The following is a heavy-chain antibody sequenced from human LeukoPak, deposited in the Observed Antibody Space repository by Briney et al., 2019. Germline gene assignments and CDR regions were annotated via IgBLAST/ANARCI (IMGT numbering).Heavy chain of an antibody. CDR3: ARGATFRGTYYMDV. J-gene: IGHJ6*03. CDR2: NDYSGST. CDR1: GDPISTHY. D-gene: IGHD3-10*01. Sequence: SETLSLTCIVSGDPISTHYWSWSRQPPGKGLEWIGYNDYSGSTNYNPSLKSRVTISVDTSKNQFSLKLNSVTAADTAVYYCARGATFRGTYYMDVWGKGTTATVSS. V-gene: IGHV4-59*11.